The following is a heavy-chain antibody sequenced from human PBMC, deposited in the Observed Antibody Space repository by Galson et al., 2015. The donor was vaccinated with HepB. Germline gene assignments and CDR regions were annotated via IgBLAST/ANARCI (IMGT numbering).Heavy chain of an antibody. J-gene: IGHJ5*02. CDR1: GGTFSSYA. CDR3: ARSRSRMVQGGGFDP. Sequence: SVKVSCKASGGTFSSYAISWVRQAPGQGLEWMGGIIPIFGTANYAQKFQGRVTITADKSTSTAYMELSSLRSEDTAVYYCARSRSRMVQGGGFDPWGQGTLVTVSS. V-gene: IGHV1-69*06. D-gene: IGHD3-10*01. CDR2: IIPIFGTA.